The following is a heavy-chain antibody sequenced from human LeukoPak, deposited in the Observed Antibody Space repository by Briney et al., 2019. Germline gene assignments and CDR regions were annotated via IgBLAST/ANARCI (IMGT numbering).Heavy chain of an antibody. V-gene: IGHV4-61*01. D-gene: IGHD3-22*01. CDR3: ARSPSGYRFDS. J-gene: IGHJ4*02. Sequence: SETLSLTCAVSGGYVNRGTFFWTWIRKPPGKGLEWIGYNSNSGSTNYHPSLKSRVTISSDTSKTQFTLKLTSVTAADTAVYYCARSPSGYRFDSWGQGTLVTVSS. CDR1: GGYVNRGTFF. CDR2: NSNSGST.